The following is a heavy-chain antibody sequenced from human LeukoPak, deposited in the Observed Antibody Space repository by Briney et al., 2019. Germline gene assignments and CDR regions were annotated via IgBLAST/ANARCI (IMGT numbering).Heavy chain of an antibody. CDR3: ARNPPETGWFDP. J-gene: IGHJ5*02. CDR1: GYTFTSYD. CDR2: MNPNTGDT. V-gene: IGHV1-8*01. Sequence: ASVNVSCKASGYTFTSYDINWVRQATGQGLEWMGWMNPNTGDTGYAQNFQGRVTMTRDTSINTAYMELTSLTSEDTAVNYCARNPPETGWFDPWGQGTLVTVSS. D-gene: IGHD1-14*01.